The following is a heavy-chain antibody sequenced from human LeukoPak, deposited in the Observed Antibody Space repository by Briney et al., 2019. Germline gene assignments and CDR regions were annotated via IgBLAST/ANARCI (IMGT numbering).Heavy chain of an antibody. D-gene: IGHD7-27*01. CDR2: IYYSGST. V-gene: IGHV4-39*01. Sequence: PSETLSLTCTVSGGSISSSAHYWGWIRQPPGKGLEWIGSIYYSGSTYYNSSLKGRVTISLDTSKNQFSMKLSSVTAADTAVYYCASLLNGGVSHWFDPWGQGTLVTVSS. CDR1: GGSISSSAHY. J-gene: IGHJ5*02. CDR3: ASLLNGGVSHWFDP.